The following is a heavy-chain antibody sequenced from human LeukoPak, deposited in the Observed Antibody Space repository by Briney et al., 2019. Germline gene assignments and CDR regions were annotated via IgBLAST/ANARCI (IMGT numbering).Heavy chain of an antibody. D-gene: IGHD6-13*01. CDR3: ARDLAAAGTRYYYGMDV. J-gene: IGHJ6*02. CDR2: INPNSGGT. Sequence: ASATVSCKASGYTFTGYHMHWVRQAPGQGLEWMGWINPNSGGTNYAQKFQGRVTMTRDTSISTAYMELSRLRSDDTAVYYCARDLAAAGTRYYYGMDVWGQGTTVTVSS. V-gene: IGHV1-2*02. CDR1: GYTFTGYH.